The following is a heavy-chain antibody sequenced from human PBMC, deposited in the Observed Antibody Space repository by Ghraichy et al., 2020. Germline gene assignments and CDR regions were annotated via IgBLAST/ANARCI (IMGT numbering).Heavy chain of an antibody. CDR2: IYHSGST. J-gene: IGHJ4*02. V-gene: IGHV4-30-2*01. CDR3: AREIRYGDLNYFDY. Sequence: SETLSLTCAVSGGSISSGGYSWSWIRQPPGKGLEWIGYIYHSGSTYYNPSLKSRVTISVDRSKNQFSLKLSSVTAADTAVYYCAREIRYGDLNYFDYWGQGTLVTVSS. D-gene: IGHD4-17*01. CDR1: GGSISSGGYS.